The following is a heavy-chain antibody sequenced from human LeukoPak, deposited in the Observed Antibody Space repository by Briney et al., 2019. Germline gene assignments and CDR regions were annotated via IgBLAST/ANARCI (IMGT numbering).Heavy chain of an antibody. CDR3: ARDAYCSSTSCYSAFDI. V-gene: IGHV3-66*01. CDR2: IYSDGTT. D-gene: IGHD2-2*02. CDR1: GFTVSSNY. J-gene: IGHJ3*02. Sequence: GGSLRLSCAASGFTVSSNYMSWVRQAPGQGLEWVSVIYSDGTTYYADSVKGRFIFSRDNSKNTLYLEMNSLRAEDTAVYYCARDAYCSSTSCYSAFDIWGQGTMVTVSS.